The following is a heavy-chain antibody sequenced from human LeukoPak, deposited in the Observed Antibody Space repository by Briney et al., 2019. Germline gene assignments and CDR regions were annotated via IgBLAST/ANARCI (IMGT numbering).Heavy chain of an antibody. J-gene: IGHJ4*02. CDR3: ASTDSLRYFDWLYESYFDY. Sequence: SVKVYCKASGGTFSSYAISWVRQAPGQGLEWMGGIIPIFGTANYAQKFQGRVTITADESTSTAYMELSSLRSEDTAVYYCASTDSLRYFDWLYESYFDYWGQGTLVTVSS. CDR1: GGTFSSYA. D-gene: IGHD3-9*01. CDR2: IIPIFGTA. V-gene: IGHV1-69*01.